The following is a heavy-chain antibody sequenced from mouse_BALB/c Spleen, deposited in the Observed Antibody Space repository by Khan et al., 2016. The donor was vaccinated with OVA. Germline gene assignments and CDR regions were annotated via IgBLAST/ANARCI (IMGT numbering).Heavy chain of an antibody. V-gene: IGHV14-3*02. D-gene: IGHD2-1*01. Sequence: VQLQQSGAELVKPGASVKLSCSASGFNIKDTYIHWMKQRPEQGLEWIGRIDPPNDDSKYGPKFPAMATLTADTSSNTAYLQLSSLTSEDTAVYYCANHYGNPFVFWGQGTLVSVSA. CDR3: ANHYGNPFVF. CDR2: IDPPNDDS. J-gene: IGHJ3*01. CDR1: GFNIKDTY.